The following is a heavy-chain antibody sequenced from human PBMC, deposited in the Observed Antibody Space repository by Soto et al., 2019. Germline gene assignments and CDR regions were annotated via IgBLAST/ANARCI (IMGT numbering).Heavy chain of an antibody. CDR3: AVAMVREILIFESSGMHV. J-gene: IGHJ6*02. CDR1: GGSFNNYA. CDR2: LCPNFDTP. D-gene: IGHD3-10*01. V-gene: IGHV1-69*01. Sequence: QVHLVQSGAEVKKPGSSVKVSCKTSGGSFNNYAVSWVRQAPGQGLEWMGGLCPNFDTPNYAQKFQDRVTIIADETTSTVYMELRSLRSNDTAVYYCAVAMVREILIFESSGMHVWGQGTTVIVSS.